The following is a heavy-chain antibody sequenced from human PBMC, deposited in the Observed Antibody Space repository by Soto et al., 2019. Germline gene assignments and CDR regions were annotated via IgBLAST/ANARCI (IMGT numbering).Heavy chain of an antibody. J-gene: IGHJ4*02. Sequence: QVPLVQSGAEVKKPGSSVKVSCKSSGGTFSSYAISWVRQAPGQGLEWMGGIIPIFGTANYAQKFQGRVTITADESTSTAYMELSSLRSEDTAVYYCARDSDAAAGFSWGQGTLVTVSS. D-gene: IGHD6-13*01. V-gene: IGHV1-69*01. CDR2: IIPIFGTA. CDR3: ARDSDAAAGFS. CDR1: GGTFSSYA.